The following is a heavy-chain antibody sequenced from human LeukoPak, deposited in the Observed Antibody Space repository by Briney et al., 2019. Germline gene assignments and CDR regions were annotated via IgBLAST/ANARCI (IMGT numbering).Heavy chain of an antibody. J-gene: IGHJ6*03. CDR1: GFTFSDYY. Sequence: KSGGSLRLSCAASGFTFSDYYMNWIRQAPGKGLEWVSYISSSGSTIYYADSVKGRFTISRDNAKNSLYLQMNSLRAEDTAVYYCARSRGSGYSYYYYMDVWGKGTTVTVSS. CDR3: ARSRGSGYSYYYYMDV. V-gene: IGHV3-11*04. CDR2: ISSSGSTI. D-gene: IGHD3-3*01.